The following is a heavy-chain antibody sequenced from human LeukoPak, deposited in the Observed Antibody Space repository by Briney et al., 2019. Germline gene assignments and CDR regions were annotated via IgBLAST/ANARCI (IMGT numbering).Heavy chain of an antibody. CDR2: ISSSSSYI. CDR1: GFTLSSYS. V-gene: IGHV3-21*01. CDR3: ARGYSSSAHDAFDI. J-gene: IGHJ3*02. Sequence: PGGSLRLSCAASGFTLSSYSMNWVRQAPGKGLEWVSSISSSSSYIYYADSVKGRFTISRDNAKNSLYLQMNSLRAEDTAVYYCARGYSSSAHDAFDIWGQGTMVTVSS. D-gene: IGHD6-6*01.